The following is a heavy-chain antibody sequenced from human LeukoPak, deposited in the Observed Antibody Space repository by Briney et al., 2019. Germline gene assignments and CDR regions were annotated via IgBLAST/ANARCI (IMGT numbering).Heavy chain of an antibody. CDR3: AKGSGYYPEGSDY. CDR1: GFTFSSYA. CDR2: ISGSGGST. J-gene: IGHJ4*02. V-gene: IGHV3-23*01. Sequence: SGGSLRLSCAASGFTFSSYAMSWVRQAPGKGLEWVSGISGSGGSTYYADSVKGRLTISRDNSKNTLYLQMNSLRAEDTAVYYCAKGSGYYPEGSDYWGQGTLVTVSS. D-gene: IGHD3-22*01.